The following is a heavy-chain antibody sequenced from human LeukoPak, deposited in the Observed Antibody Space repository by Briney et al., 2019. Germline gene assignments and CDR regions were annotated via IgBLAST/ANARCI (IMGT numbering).Heavy chain of an antibody. CDR2: IYYGGSTT. CDR1: GDSISSFY. CDR3: ARLDHYYDSSGPNGQDGMDV. Sequence: SETLSLTCTVSGDSISSFYWSWIRQPPGKGLECIRYIYYGGSTTKYNPSLKSRVTISIDTSKNQLSLKLNSVTAADTAVYYCARLDHYYDSSGPNGQDGMDVWGQGTTVTVSS. D-gene: IGHD3-22*01. J-gene: IGHJ6*02. V-gene: IGHV4-59*01.